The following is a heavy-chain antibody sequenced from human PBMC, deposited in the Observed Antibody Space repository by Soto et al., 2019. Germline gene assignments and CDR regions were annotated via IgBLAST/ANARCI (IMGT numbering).Heavy chain of an antibody. V-gene: IGHV3-23*01. J-gene: IGHJ4*02. CDR2: ISGRGGST. CDR3: ANARRASGNVIV. D-gene: IGHD5-12*01. CDR1: GFTFSSYA. Sequence: EVQLLESGGGLVQPGGSLRLSCAASGFTFSSYAMSWVRQAPGKGLEWVEGISGRGGSTYYADTVKGRFTLSRYNTKNTLYLQGNSLRGEDTAVYYCANARRASGNVIVWGQGTLVTVSS.